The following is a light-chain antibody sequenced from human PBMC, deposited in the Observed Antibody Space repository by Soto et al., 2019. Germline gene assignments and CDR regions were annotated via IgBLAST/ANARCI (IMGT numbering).Light chain of an antibody. Sequence: IQLTQSPSSLSASVGDRVTITCRASQGISSALAWYQQKPGKAPKLLIYDASNLETGVPSRFSGSGSGTDFTFTISSLQLEDIATYYCQQYDNLPITFGQGTRLEIK. CDR2: DAS. CDR1: QGISSA. CDR3: QQYDNLPIT. V-gene: IGKV1-33*01. J-gene: IGKJ5*01.